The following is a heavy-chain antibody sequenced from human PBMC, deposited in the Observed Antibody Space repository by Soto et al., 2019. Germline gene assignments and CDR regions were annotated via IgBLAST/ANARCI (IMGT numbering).Heavy chain of an antibody. V-gene: IGHV1-46*01. J-gene: IGHJ6*02. D-gene: IGHD2-2*01. Sequence: ASVKVSCKASGYTFTSYCMHWVRQAPGQGLEWMGIINPSGGSTSYAQKFQGRVTMTRDTSTSTVYMELSSLRSEDTAVYYCARGRGCSSTSCSPSGAYYYYGMDVWGQGTTVTVSS. CDR2: INPSGGST. CDR3: ARGRGCSSTSCSPSGAYYYYGMDV. CDR1: GYTFTSYC.